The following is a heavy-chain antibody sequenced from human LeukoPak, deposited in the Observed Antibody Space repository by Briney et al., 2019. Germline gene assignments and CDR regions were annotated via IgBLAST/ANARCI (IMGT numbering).Heavy chain of an antibody. V-gene: IGHV6-1*01. CDR3: ARGPQWLNY. Sequence: SQTLSLTCAIFGDSVSSDSATWNWIRQSPSRGLEWLGRTYYRSKWYSAYAVSVKSRISINSDTSKNQFSLQLNSVTPEDTAIYYCARGPQWLNYWGQGTLVTVSS. J-gene: IGHJ4*02. D-gene: IGHD6-19*01. CDR2: TYYRSKWYS. CDR1: GDSVSSDSAT.